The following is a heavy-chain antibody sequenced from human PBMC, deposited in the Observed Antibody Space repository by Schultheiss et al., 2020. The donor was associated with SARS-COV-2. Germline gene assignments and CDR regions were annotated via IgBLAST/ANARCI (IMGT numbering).Heavy chain of an antibody. V-gene: IGHV4-59*12. J-gene: IGHJ3*02. D-gene: IGHD3-10*01. CDR1: GGSISSYY. Sequence: SETLSPTCTVSGGSISSYYWSWIRQPPGKGLEWIGYIYYSGSTNYNPSLKSRVTISVDTSKNQFSLKLSSVTAADTAVYYCARPLLLWFGKFIVDDAFDIWGQGTMVTVSS. CDR2: IYYSGST. CDR3: ARPLLLWFGKFIVDDAFDI.